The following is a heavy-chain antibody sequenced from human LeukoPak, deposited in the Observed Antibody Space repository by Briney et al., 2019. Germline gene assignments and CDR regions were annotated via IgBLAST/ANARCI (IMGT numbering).Heavy chain of an antibody. D-gene: IGHD6-19*01. CDR3: ARQLYSSGWSDY. Sequence: SETLSLTCTVSGGSISSSSYYWSWIRQPPGKGLEWIGYIYYSGSTNYNPSLKSRVTISVDTSKNQFSLKLSSVTAADTAVYYCARQLYSSGWSDYWGQGTLVTVSS. CDR2: IYYSGST. V-gene: IGHV4-61*05. CDR1: GGSISSSSYY. J-gene: IGHJ4*02.